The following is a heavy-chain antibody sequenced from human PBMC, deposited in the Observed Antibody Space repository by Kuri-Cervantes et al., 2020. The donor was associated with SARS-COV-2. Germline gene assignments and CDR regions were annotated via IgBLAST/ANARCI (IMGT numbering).Heavy chain of an antibody. CDR3: ARAYQYLGWWFDP. D-gene: IGHD3-9*01. CDR1: GYTFTSYG. CDR2: SSAYNGNT. V-gene: IGHV1-18*01. Sequence: ASVKVSCKASGYTFTSYGISWVRQAPGQGLEWMGWSSAYNGNTNYAQKHQGRVTMTTDTSTSTAYMELRSLRSDDTAVYYCARAYQYLGWWFDPWGQGTLVTVSS. J-gene: IGHJ5*02.